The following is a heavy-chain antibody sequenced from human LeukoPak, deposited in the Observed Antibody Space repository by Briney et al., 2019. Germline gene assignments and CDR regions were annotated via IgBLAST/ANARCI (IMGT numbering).Heavy chain of an antibody. J-gene: IGHJ6*03. CDR2: IIPIFGTA. D-gene: IGHD3-3*01. Sequence: ASVKVSCKASGGTFSSYAISWVRQAPGQGLEWMGGIIPIFGTANYAQKFQGRVTIATDESTSTAYMELSSLRSEDTAVYYCASRPRGEWLYNDYYYYYYMDVWGKGTTVTVSS. CDR3: ASRPRGEWLYNDYYYYYYMDV. V-gene: IGHV1-69*05. CDR1: GGTFSSYA.